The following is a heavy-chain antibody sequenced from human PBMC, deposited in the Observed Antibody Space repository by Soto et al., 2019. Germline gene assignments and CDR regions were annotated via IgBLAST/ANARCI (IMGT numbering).Heavy chain of an antibody. Sequence: QVQLVQSGAEVKKPGYSVKVSCKASGGTFSSYAISWVRQAPGQGLEWMGGIIPIFGTANYAQKFQGRVTITADESTSTAYMELSSLRSEDTAVYYCASTDILLVPAAMRNYWYFHLWGRGTLVTVSS. D-gene: IGHD2-2*01. CDR2: IIPIFGTA. J-gene: IGHJ2*01. CDR1: GGTFSSYA. V-gene: IGHV1-69*12. CDR3: ASTDILLVPAAMRNYWYFHL.